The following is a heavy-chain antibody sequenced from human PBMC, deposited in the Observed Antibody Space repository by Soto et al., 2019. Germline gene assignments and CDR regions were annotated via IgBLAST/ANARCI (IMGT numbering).Heavy chain of an antibody. CDR2: IYYSGST. CDR3: ARDPDTAMVRGMDV. D-gene: IGHD5-18*01. J-gene: IGHJ6*02. Sequence: QVQLQVSGPGLVKPSETLSLTCTVSGGSVSSGSYYWSWIRQPPGKGLEWIGYIYYSGSTNYNPSLKSRVTISVDTSKNQFSLKLSSVTAADTAVYYCARDPDTAMVRGMDVWGQGTTVTVSS. V-gene: IGHV4-61*01. CDR1: GGSVSSGSYY.